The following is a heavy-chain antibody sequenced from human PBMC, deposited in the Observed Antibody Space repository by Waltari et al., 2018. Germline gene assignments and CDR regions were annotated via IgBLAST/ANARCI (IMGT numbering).Heavy chain of an antibody. CDR3: ARDEGYDSSGYYYYYMDV. J-gene: IGHJ6*03. D-gene: IGHD3-22*01. CDR2: IIPIFGTA. Sequence: QVQLVQSGAEVKKPGSSVKVSCKASGGTFRSYAISWVRQAPAQGLEWMGGIIPIFGTANYAQKFQGRVTITADESTSTAYMELSSLRSEDTAVYYCARDEGYDSSGYYYYYMDVWGKGTTVTVSS. CDR1: GGTFRSYA. V-gene: IGHV1-69*12.